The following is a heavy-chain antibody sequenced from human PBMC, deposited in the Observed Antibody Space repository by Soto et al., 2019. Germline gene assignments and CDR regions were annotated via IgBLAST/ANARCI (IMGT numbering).Heavy chain of an antibody. V-gene: IGHV1-2*02. J-gene: IGHJ5*02. CDR3: VRDFGSVLTNWFDP. D-gene: IGHD3-3*01. CDR2: INPNTGGT. CDR1: GYTFIDYY. Sequence: GASVKVSCKASGYTFIDYYINWVRQAPGQGFEWMGWINPNTGGTYYAQKFEGRVTMTRDTSISTAYMELSRLRSDDTAIYYCVRDFGSVLTNWFDPWGQGTLVTVSS.